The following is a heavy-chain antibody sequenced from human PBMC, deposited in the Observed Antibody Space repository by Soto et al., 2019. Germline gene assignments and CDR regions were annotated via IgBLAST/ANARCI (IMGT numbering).Heavy chain of an antibody. CDR2: IYTSGST. J-gene: IGHJ6*02. V-gene: IGHV4-4*07. CDR3: AREREIEAAAGSYYYGMDV. D-gene: IGHD6-13*01. Sequence: SETLSLTCTVYGGSISSYYWSWIRQPAGKGLEWIGRIYTSGSTNYNPSLKSRVTMSVDTSKNQFSLKLSSVTAADTAVYYCAREREIEAAAGSYYYGMDVWGQGTTVTVSS. CDR1: GGSISSYY.